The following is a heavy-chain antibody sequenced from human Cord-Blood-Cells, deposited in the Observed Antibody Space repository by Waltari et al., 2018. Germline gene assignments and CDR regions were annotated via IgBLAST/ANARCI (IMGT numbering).Heavy chain of an antibody. CDR3: ARGNWNYVYFDY. CDR1: VGSFSGYS. D-gene: IGHD1-7*01. Sequence: QVQLPQWGAGLLKPSATLSLTCAVSVGSFSGYSCSWLRQPPGQGLEWIGEINHSGGTNYNPSLKSRVTISVDTSKNQFSLKLSSVTAADTAVYYCARGNWNYVYFDYWGQGTLVTVSS. V-gene: IGHV4-34*01. CDR2: INHSGGT. J-gene: IGHJ4*02.